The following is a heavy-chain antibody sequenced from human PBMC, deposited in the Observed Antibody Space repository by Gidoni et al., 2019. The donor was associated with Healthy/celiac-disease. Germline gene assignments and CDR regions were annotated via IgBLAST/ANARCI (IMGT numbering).Heavy chain of an antibody. CDR1: GGTFSSYA. CDR3: ARAPTTIVGNWWFDP. J-gene: IGHJ5*02. Sequence: QVQLVQSGAEVKKPGSSVKGSCKASGGTFSSYAISWVRQAPGQGLEGMGRIIPILGTATYSQKFQGRVTITADKSTSTAYMELSSLRSEYTAVYYCARAPTTIVGNWWFDPWGQGTLVTVSS. V-gene: IGHV1-69*09. D-gene: IGHD1-20*01. CDR2: IIPILGTA.